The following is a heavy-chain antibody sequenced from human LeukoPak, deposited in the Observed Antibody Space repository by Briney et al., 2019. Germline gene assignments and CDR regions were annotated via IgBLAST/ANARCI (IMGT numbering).Heavy chain of an antibody. CDR1: GYTFTSYG. J-gene: IGHJ4*02. D-gene: IGHD1-1*01. Sequence: ASVTVSCTASGYTFTSYGISWVRQAPGQGLEWMGWISAYNGNTNYAQKLQGRVTMTTETSTSTAYMKLRSLRSDDTAVYYCARRQGTTLSFDYWGQGTLVTVSS. V-gene: IGHV1-18*01. CDR3: ARRQGTTLSFDY. CDR2: ISAYNGNT.